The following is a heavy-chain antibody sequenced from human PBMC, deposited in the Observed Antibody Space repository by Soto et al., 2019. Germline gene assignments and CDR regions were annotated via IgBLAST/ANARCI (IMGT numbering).Heavy chain of an antibody. CDR3: ARDLGYYDSSGYFDY. D-gene: IGHD3-22*01. J-gene: IGHJ4*02. V-gene: IGHV3-11*01. Sequence: PGGSLRLSSSASGFTVSDYYMSWIRQAPGKGLEWISYIGSSGSIIYYADSVKGRFTISRDNAKNSLYLQMNSLRAEDTAVYYCARDLGYYDSSGYFDYWGQGTLVTVSS. CDR1: GFTVSDYY. CDR2: IGSSGSII.